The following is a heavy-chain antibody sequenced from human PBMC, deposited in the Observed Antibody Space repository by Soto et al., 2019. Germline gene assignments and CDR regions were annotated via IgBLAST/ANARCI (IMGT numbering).Heavy chain of an antibody. CDR1: GYTFTDYF. CDR2: INPDNGGT. D-gene: IGHD5-12*01. J-gene: IGHJ4*02. V-gene: IGHV1-2*02. CDR3: ARSTQYSASLEFDF. Sequence: ASVKVSCKASGYTFTDYFIHWVRQAPGQGLEWMGWINPDNGGTVYAQNFQGRLTMARDTPVATVYMELSGLRSGDTAVYYCARSTQYSASLEFDFWGQGTQVTVSS.